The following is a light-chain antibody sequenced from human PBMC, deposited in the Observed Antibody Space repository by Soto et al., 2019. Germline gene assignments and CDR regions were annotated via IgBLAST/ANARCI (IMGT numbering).Light chain of an antibody. J-gene: IGKJ1*01. Sequence: IQLTQSPSSLSASVGERVTITCRASQGISSYLAWYQQTPGKAPKLLIYAASTLQSGVPSRFIGSGSGADFTLTISSLQPDDFATYYCQQLSSYPRTFGQGTKVDIK. CDR3: QQLSSYPRT. V-gene: IGKV1-9*01. CDR1: QGISSY. CDR2: AAS.